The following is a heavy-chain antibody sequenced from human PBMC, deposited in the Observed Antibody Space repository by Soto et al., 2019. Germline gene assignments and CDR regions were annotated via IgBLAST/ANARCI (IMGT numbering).Heavy chain of an antibody. CDR3: ARTVSSGWDYHYYGMDV. J-gene: IGHJ6*02. V-gene: IGHV1-2*04. D-gene: IGHD6-19*01. Sequence: ASVKVTCKASGYTFTGYYMHWVRQAPGQGLEWMGWINPNSGGTNYAQKFQGWVTMTRDTSISTAYMELSRLRSDDTAVYYCARTVSSGWDYHYYGMDVWGQGTTVTVYS. CDR1: GYTFTGYY. CDR2: INPNSGGT.